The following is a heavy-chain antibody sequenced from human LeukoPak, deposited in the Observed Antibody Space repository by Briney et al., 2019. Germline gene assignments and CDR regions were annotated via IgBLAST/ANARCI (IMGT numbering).Heavy chain of an antibody. J-gene: IGHJ6*03. Sequence: KPSETLSLTCAVYGGSFSGYYWSWIRQPPGKGLEWIGEINHSGSTNYNPSLKSRVTISGDTSKNQFSLKLSSVTAAHTAVYFCARVGYSYVINDWSRTGLGAYPTKYYYHMDVWGKGTTVTVSS. CDR2: INHSGST. CDR3: ARVGYSYVINDWSRTGLGAYPTKYYYHMDV. D-gene: IGHD5-18*01. CDR1: GGSFSGYY. V-gene: IGHV4-34*01.